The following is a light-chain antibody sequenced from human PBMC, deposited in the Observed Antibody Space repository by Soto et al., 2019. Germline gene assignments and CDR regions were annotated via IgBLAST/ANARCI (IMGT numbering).Light chain of an antibody. V-gene: IGKV3-11*01. J-gene: IGKJ5*01. CDR2: DAS. CDR1: QSVGSH. CDR3: QQYGSAIT. Sequence: EIVLTQSPATLSLSPGEGATLSCRASQSVGSHLAWYQHKPGQAPSLLIYDASNRATGIPARFSGSGSGTDFTLTISSLDPEYSAVYYCQQYGSAITFGQGTRLEIK.